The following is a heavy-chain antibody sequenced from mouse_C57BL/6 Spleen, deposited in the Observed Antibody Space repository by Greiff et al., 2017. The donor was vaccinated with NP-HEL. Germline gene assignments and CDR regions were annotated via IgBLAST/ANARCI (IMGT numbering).Heavy chain of an antibody. D-gene: IGHD2-5*01. CDR2: IDPSDSYT. J-gene: IGHJ2*01. CDR3: ARTPYYSKGDY. CDR1: GYTFTSYW. Sequence: QVQLQQPGAELVKPGASVKLSCKASGYTFTSYWMQWVKQRPGQGLEWIGEIDPSDSYTNYNQKFKGKATLTVDTSSSTAYMQLSSLTSEDSAVYYCARTPYYSKGDYWGQGTTLTVSS. V-gene: IGHV1-50*01.